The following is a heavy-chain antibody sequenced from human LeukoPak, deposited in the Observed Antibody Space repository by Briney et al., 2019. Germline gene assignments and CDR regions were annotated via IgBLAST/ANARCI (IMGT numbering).Heavy chain of an antibody. CDR1: GTSISSDTYY. V-gene: IGHV4-30-4*01. J-gene: IGHJ4*02. Sequence: SETLSLTCTVSGTSISSDTYYWNWVRQTPGRGLEWIGCIYDSGTTYYNPSLESRITMAMDTSKNQFSLKLTSLTAPDTAVYYCAAGAFTRGEHDFWGQGTLVTVFS. CDR3: AAGAFTRGEHDF. CDR2: IYDSGTT. D-gene: IGHD1/OR15-1a*01.